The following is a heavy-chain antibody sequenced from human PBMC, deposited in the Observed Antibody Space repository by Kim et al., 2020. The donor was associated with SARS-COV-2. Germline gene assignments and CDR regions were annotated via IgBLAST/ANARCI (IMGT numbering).Heavy chain of an antibody. D-gene: IGHD3-10*01. CDR2: ISGSGGST. V-gene: IGHV3-23*01. CDR3: DRSVGAYYYYYGLDV. J-gene: IGHJ6*02. Sequence: GGSLRLSCDASGFTFMNYAMTWVRQAPGKGLEWVGAISGSGGSTDYVDSVKGGFTISIATSKEIVHLQMCSLRAEATAVYFCDRSVGAYYYYYGLDVLG. CDR1: GFTFMNYA.